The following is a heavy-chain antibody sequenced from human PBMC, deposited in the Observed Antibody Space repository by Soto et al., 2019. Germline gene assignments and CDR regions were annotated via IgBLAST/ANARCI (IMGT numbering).Heavy chain of an antibody. CDR1: GYIFVKYG. CDR3: VMVDNYVTPTPQDV. D-gene: IGHD3-16*01. Sequence: QVQLVQSGDEVKKPGASVKVSCKASGYIFVKYGIAWVRKAPRQGLEWMGWISPYTGNTHSASKVQGRLTMTTDTSTSTAYMDLGSLTSDDTAVYYCVMVDNYVTPTPQDVWGQGTTVTVSS. J-gene: IGHJ6*02. V-gene: IGHV1-18*01. CDR2: ISPYTGNT.